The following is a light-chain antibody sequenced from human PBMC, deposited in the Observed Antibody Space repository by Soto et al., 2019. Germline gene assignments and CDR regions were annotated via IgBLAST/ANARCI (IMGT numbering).Light chain of an antibody. Sequence: DIQMTQSPSTLSASVGDRVTITCRAGQSVSSWLAWYQQKPGKAPKLLIYKASTLESGVPSRFSGSGSGTEFTLTISSLQPDDFGTYYCQQYNNYFRTFGQGTRLEIK. J-gene: IGKJ5*01. CDR2: KAS. CDR1: QSVSSW. CDR3: QQYNNYFRT. V-gene: IGKV1-5*03.